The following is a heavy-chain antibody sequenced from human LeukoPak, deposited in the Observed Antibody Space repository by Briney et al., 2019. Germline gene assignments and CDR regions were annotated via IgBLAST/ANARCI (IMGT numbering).Heavy chain of an antibody. CDR3: ARHSRTYYDFDY. J-gene: IGHJ4*02. D-gene: IGHD1-26*01. V-gene: IGHV4-59*08. Sequence: SETLSLTCTVSGGSISSYYWSWIRQSPGKGLEWIAYIHSSGSTKYNPSLQSRVTILVDTSKNQFSLKLNSVTAADTAVYYCARHSRTYYDFDYWVQGTLVTVSS. CDR2: IHSSGST. CDR1: GGSISSYY.